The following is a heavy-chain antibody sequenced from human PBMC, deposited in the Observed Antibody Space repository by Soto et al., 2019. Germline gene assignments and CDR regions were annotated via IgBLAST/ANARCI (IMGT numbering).Heavy chain of an antibody. CDR2: ISYDGNNK. V-gene: IGHV3-30*18. CDR1: GFSLSNNG. D-gene: IGHD3-22*01. Sequence: PGGSLRLSCAASGFSLSNNGMHWVRQAPGKGLEWVAVISYDGNNKYYADSVKGHFTISRDNSKNTVYLEMNNLRAEDTAMYYCAKGGSGNYLTYYYYGMDVWGQGTTVTVSS. J-gene: IGHJ6*02. CDR3: AKGGSGNYLTYYYYGMDV.